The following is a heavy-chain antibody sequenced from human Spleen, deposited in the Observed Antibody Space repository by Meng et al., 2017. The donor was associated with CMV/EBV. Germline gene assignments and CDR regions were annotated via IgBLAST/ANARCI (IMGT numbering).Heavy chain of an antibody. Sequence: GESLKISCAASGFTFSGYAVHWIRQAPGKGLQWLTFISFDGTNKYYADSVKGRFTISRDNAKNSLYLQMNSLRVEDTAMYYCARVRTALATHDYWGQGTLVTVSS. D-gene: IGHD5-24*01. CDR1: GFTFSGYA. CDR3: ARVRTALATHDY. J-gene: IGHJ4*02. CDR2: ISFDGTNK. V-gene: IGHV3-30*04.